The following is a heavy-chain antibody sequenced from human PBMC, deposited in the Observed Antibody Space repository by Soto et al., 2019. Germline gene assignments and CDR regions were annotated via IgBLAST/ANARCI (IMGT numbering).Heavy chain of an antibody. J-gene: IGHJ4*02. CDR3: ARDLVVPAAIGIAAAGIFDY. CDR2: ISYDGSNK. Sequence: GGSLRLSCAASGFTFSSYAMHWVRQAPGKGLEWVAVISYDGSNKYYADSVKGRFTISRDNSKNTLYLQMNSLRAEDTAVYYCARDLVVPAAIGIAAAGIFDYWGQGALVTVSS. CDR1: GFTFSSYA. V-gene: IGHV3-30-3*01. D-gene: IGHD2-2*01.